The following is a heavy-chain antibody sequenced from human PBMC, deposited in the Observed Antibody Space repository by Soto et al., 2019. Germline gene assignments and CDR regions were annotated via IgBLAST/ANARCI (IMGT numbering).Heavy chain of an antibody. D-gene: IGHD5-18*01. V-gene: IGHV4-59*01. Sequence: QVQLQESGPGLVKPSETLSLTCTVSGGSINTYYWNWIRQPPGKGLEWIAYIYYNGNTDSNPSLESRVTISLDTPTNQLSLKLSSVTAADTAVYYCARRYHGYSYANFDYWGQGILLTVSS. CDR1: GGSINTYY. CDR2: IYYNGNT. CDR3: ARRYHGYSYANFDY. J-gene: IGHJ4*02.